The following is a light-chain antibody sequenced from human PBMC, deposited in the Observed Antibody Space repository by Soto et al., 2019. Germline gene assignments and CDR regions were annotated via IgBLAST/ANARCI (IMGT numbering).Light chain of an antibody. Sequence: QSALTQPASVSGSPGQSITISCTGTSADVGAYNFVSWYQQHPGKAPKLMIYEVSNRPSGLSDRFSGSKSGNTASLTISGLQAEDEADYYCSSYTTSISTSVVFGGGTKLTVL. CDR1: SADVGAYNF. CDR3: SSYTTSISTSVV. V-gene: IGLV2-14*01. CDR2: EVS. J-gene: IGLJ2*01.